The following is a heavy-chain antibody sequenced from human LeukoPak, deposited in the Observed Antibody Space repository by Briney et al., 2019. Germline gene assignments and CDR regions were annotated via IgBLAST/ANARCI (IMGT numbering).Heavy chain of an antibody. J-gene: IGHJ4*02. CDR1: GFTFSSYG. V-gene: IGHV3-30*02. CDR3: AKDSSEYISGWYYFDY. D-gene: IGHD6-19*01. Sequence: GGSLRLSCAASGFTFSSYGMHWVRQAPGKGLEWVAFIRYDGSNKYYADSVKGRFTISRDNSKNTLYLQMNSLRAEDTAVYYCAKDSSEYISGWYYFDYWGQGTLVTVSS. CDR2: IRYDGSNK.